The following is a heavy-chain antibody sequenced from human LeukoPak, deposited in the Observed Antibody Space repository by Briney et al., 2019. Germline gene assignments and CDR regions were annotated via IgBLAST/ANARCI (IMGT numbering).Heavy chain of an antibody. Sequence: GASVKVSCKASGYTFTGYYMHWVRQAPGQGLEWMGWINPNSGGTNYAQKFQGRVTMTRDTSISTAYMELSRLRSDDTAVYYCARKTREGGSYSYNWFDPWGQGTLVTVSS. D-gene: IGHD1-26*01. CDR3: ARKTREGGSYSYNWFDP. J-gene: IGHJ5*02. CDR2: INPNSGGT. CDR1: GYTFTGYY. V-gene: IGHV1-2*02.